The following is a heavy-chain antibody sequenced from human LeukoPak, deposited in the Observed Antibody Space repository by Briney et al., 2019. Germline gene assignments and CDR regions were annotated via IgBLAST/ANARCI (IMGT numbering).Heavy chain of an antibody. CDR1: GYSFINYW. V-gene: IGHV5-51*01. D-gene: IGHD5-24*01. CDR3: ARHADGYNHYYYGMDV. Sequence: GESLKISCKGFGYSFINYWIGWVRQMPGKGLEWMGIIYPGNSDTRYSPSFQGQVTISADKSITTAYLQWSSLKASDTAMYYCARHADGYNHYYYGMDVWGQGTTVTVSS. CDR2: IYPGNSDT. J-gene: IGHJ6*02.